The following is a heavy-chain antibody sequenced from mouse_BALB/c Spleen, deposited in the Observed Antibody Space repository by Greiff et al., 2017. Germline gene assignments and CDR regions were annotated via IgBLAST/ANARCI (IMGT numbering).Heavy chain of an antibody. V-gene: IGHV1-7*01. J-gene: IGHJ1*01. CDR1: GYTFTSYW. D-gene: IGHD2-4*01. CDR2: INPSTGYT. CDR3: ARYDYDRNWYFDV. Sequence: QVQLQQSGAELAKPGASVKMSCKASGYTFTSYWMHWVKQRPGQGLEWIGYINPSTGYTEYNQKFKDKATLTADKSSSTAYMQLSSLTSEDSAVYYCARYDYDRNWYFDVWGAGTMVTVSS.